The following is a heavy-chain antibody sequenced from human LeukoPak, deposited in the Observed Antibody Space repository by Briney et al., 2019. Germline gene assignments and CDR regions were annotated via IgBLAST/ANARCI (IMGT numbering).Heavy chain of an antibody. Sequence: QPGGSLKLSCAASGFTFSGSAMHWVRQASGKGLEWVGRIRSKANSYATAYAASVKGRFTISRDDSKNTAYLQMNSLKTEDTAVYYCTRLSSGFIYDYWGQGTLVTVSS. V-gene: IGHV3-73*01. CDR1: GFTFSGSA. D-gene: IGHD6-19*01. CDR3: TRLSSGFIYDY. J-gene: IGHJ4*02. CDR2: IRSKANSYAT.